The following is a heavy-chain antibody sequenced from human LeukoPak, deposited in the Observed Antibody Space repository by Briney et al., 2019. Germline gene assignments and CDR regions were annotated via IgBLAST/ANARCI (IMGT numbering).Heavy chain of an antibody. D-gene: IGHD2-21*02. CDR1: GFTFSNYV. V-gene: IGHV3-30*04. Sequence: GGSLRLSCAAFGFTFSNYVLHWVRQAPGKGLEWVAVISHDGRSDYLADSVKGRFTISRDNSKNTLYLQMNSLRVEDSAMYFCARPPREVVTYYHGLDVWGQGATVIVSS. J-gene: IGHJ6*02. CDR3: ARPPREVVTYYHGLDV. CDR2: ISHDGRSD.